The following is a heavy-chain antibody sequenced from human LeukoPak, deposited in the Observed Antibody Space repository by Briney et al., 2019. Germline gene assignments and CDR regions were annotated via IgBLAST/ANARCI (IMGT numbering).Heavy chain of an antibody. CDR2: IYYSGST. J-gene: IGHJ6*02. Sequence: SQTLSLTCTVSGGSISNGDYYWSWIRQPPGKGLEWIGYIYYSGSTYYNPSLKSRVTISVDTSKDQFSLKLSSVTAADTAVYYCARGDVVVVVQDYYYYGMDVWAKGPRSPSP. V-gene: IGHV4-30-4*01. D-gene: IGHD2-15*01. CDR1: GGSISNGDYY. CDR3: ARGDVVVVVQDYYYYGMDV.